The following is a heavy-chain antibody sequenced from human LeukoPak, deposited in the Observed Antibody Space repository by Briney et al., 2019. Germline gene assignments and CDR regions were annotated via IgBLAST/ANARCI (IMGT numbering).Heavy chain of an antibody. Sequence: GGSLRLSCAASGFTFSSYSMNWVRQAPGKGLEWVSYISSSSTIYYADSAKGRFTISRDNAKNSLYLQMNRLRAEDTAVYYCARRWELQYWGQGTLVTVSS. D-gene: IGHD1-26*01. CDR3: ARRWELQY. J-gene: IGHJ4*02. CDR1: GFTFSSYS. V-gene: IGHV3-48*01. CDR2: ISSSSTI.